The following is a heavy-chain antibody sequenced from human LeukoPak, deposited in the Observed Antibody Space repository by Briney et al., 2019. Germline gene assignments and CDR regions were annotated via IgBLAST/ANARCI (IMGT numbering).Heavy chain of an antibody. CDR1: GYTFTSYG. CDR2: ISAYNGNT. V-gene: IGHV1-18*01. Sequence: ASVKVSCTASGYTFTSYGISWVRQAPGQGLEWMGWISAYNGNTNYAQKLQGRVTMTTDTSTSTAYMELRSLRSDDTAVYYCARDPAAGYYYYYMDVWGKGTTVTVSS. CDR3: ARDPAAGYYYYYMDV. D-gene: IGHD6-13*01. J-gene: IGHJ6*03.